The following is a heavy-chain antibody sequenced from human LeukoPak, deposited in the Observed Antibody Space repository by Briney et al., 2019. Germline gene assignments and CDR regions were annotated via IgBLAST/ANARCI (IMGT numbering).Heavy chain of an antibody. CDR1: GGSISSYY. V-gene: IGHV4-59*01. D-gene: IGHD3-22*01. CDR2: IHCSGST. Sequence: SETLSLTCTVSGGSISSYYWSWIRQPPGKDLEWIGYIHCSGSTDYNPSLKSRVTISVDTSKNQFSLKLSSVTAADTAVYYCARVGWDDSSGYYRGYFDYWGQGTLVTVSS. CDR3: ARVGWDDSSGYYRGYFDY. J-gene: IGHJ4*02.